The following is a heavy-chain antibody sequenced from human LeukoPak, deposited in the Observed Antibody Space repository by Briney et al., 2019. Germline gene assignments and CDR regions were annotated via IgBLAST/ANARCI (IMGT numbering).Heavy chain of an antibody. CDR3: ARDTVGQLWLRTGGMDV. V-gene: IGHV4-39*07. D-gene: IGHD5-18*01. CDR2: IYYSGST. J-gene: IGHJ6*02. CDR1: GGSISSSSYY. Sequence: SETLSLTCTVSGGSISSSSYYWGWIRQPPGKGLEWSGSIYYSGSTYYNPSLKSRVTISVDTSKNQFSLKLSSVTAADTAVYCCARDTVGQLWLRTGGMDVWGQGTTVTVSS.